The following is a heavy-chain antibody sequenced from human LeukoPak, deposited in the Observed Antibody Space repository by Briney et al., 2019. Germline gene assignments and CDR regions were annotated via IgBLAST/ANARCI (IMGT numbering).Heavy chain of an antibody. CDR1: GFTFSSYG. CDR3: AKDYYDSSGYYY. D-gene: IGHD3-22*01. Sequence: GGSLRLSCAASGFTFSSYGMHWVCQAPGKGLEWVAVISYDGSNKYYADSVKGRFTISRDNSKNTLYLQMNSLRAEDTAVYYCAKDYYDSSGYYYWGQGTLVTVSS. CDR2: ISYDGSNK. J-gene: IGHJ4*02. V-gene: IGHV3-30*18.